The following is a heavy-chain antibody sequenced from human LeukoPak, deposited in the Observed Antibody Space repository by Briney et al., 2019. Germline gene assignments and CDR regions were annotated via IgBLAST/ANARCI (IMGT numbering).Heavy chain of an antibody. CDR2: ISSSSSYI. V-gene: IGHV3-21*01. D-gene: IGHD5-24*01. CDR1: GFTFSSYS. Sequence: PGGSLRLSCAASGFTFSSYSMNWVRQAPGKGLEWVSSISSSSSYIYYADSVKGRFTISRDNAKNSLYLQMNSLGAEDTAVYYCAREGREGYNLRAGFDYWGQGTLVTVSS. J-gene: IGHJ4*02. CDR3: AREGREGYNLRAGFDY.